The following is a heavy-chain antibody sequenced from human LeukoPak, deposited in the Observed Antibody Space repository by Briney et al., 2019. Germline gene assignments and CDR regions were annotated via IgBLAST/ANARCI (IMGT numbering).Heavy chain of an antibody. CDR1: GFTFSSYG. V-gene: IGHV3-33*06. Sequence: GGSLRLSCAASGFTFSSYGMHWVRQAPGKGLEWVAVIWYDGSNKYYADSVKGRFTIPRDNSKNTLYLQMNSLRAEDTAVYYRAKTLAARQPTGAFDYWGQGTLVTVSS. CDR2: IWYDGSNK. D-gene: IGHD6-6*01. CDR3: AKTLAARQPTGAFDY. J-gene: IGHJ4*02.